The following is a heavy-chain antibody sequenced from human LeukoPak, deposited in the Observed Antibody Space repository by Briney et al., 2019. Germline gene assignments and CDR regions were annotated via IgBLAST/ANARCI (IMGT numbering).Heavy chain of an antibody. Sequence: ASVKVSCKASGYNFGNSAITWVRQAPGQGLEWMGRVNFYNGDTNYAQRLQGRVTMTTDTSTGTAYMELRSLISDDTAVYFCARGKSPIDFWGQGTLVTVSS. CDR2: VNFYNGDT. J-gene: IGHJ4*02. CDR1: GYNFGNSA. CDR3: ARGKSPIDF. V-gene: IGHV1-18*01.